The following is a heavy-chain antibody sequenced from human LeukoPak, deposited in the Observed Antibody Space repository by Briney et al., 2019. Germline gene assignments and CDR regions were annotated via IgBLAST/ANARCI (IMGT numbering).Heavy chain of an antibody. CDR3: ARDRAPERWAGPHAFDI. CDR2: IYIGGST. Sequence: PGGSLRLSCAASGFTVSSNYMSWVRQAPGKGLEWVSVIYIGGSTYYADSVKGRFTISRDNSKNTLYLQMNSLRAEDTAVYYCARDRAPERWAGPHAFDIWGQGTMVTVSS. D-gene: IGHD6-19*01. V-gene: IGHV3-53*01. J-gene: IGHJ3*02. CDR1: GFTVSSNY.